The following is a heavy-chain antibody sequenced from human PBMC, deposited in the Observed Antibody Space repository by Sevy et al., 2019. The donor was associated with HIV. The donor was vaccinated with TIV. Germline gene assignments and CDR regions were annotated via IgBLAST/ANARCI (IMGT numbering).Heavy chain of an antibody. Sequence: SETLSLTCTVSGGSMYSAGYYWSWIRRPPGRGLEWIGYIHYNGRNFYNPSRKSRLVISVDTSKTQFSLNVTSVTAADTAAYYCARGHDSYYYVLDVWGQGTTVTVSS. CDR1: GGSMYSAGYY. CDR3: ARGHDSYYYVLDV. V-gene: IGHV4-31*03. CDR2: IHYNGRN. J-gene: IGHJ6*02.